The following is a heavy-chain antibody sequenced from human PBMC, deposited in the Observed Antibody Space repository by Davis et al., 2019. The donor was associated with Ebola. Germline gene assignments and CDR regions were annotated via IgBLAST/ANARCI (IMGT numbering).Heavy chain of an antibody. CDR1: EYTFTGYY. CDR3: ARDPRPSAAGTCYFDY. V-gene: IGHV7-4-1*02. D-gene: IGHD6-13*01. CDR2: INTNTGNP. Sequence: AASVKVSCKASEYTFTGYYIHWVRQAPGQGLEWMGWINTNTGNPTYAQGFTGRFVFSLDTSVSTAYLQISSLKAEDTAVYYCARDPRPSAAGTCYFDYWGQGTLVTVSS. J-gene: IGHJ4*02.